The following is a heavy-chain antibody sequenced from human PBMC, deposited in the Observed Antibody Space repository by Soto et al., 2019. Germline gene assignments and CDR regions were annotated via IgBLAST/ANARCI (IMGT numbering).Heavy chain of an antibody. J-gene: IGHJ6*02. V-gene: IGHV5-51*01. Sequence: PGESLKISCNGSGYIFTSYWIGWVRQMPGKGLEWMGIIYPGDSDTRYSPSFQGQVTISADKSISTAYLQWSSLKASDTAMYYCASTGRVAATRGYYYGMDVWGQGTTVTVSS. D-gene: IGHD2-15*01. CDR2: IYPGDSDT. CDR1: GYIFTSYW. CDR3: ASTGRVAATRGYYYGMDV.